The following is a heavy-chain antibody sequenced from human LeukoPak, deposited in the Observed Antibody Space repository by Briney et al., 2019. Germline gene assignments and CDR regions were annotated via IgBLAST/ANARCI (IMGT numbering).Heavy chain of an antibody. J-gene: IGHJ4*02. CDR1: GGSISSGSYY. CDR3: ARSGAAGTPRYIYYFDY. V-gene: IGHV4-61*02. Sequence: PSQTLSLTCTVSGGSISSGSYYWSWIRQPAGRGLEWIGRIYTSGSTNYNPSLKSRVTISVDTSKNQFSLKLSSVTAADTAVYYCARSGAAGTPRYIYYFDYWGQGTLVTVSS. CDR2: IYTSGST. D-gene: IGHD6-13*01.